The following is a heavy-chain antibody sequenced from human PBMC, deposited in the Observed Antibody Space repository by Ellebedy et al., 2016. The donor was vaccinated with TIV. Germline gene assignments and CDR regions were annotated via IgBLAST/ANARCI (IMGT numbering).Heavy chain of an antibody. J-gene: IGHJ2*01. D-gene: IGHD4-17*01. CDR3: ARDSDGDYTSFDF. V-gene: IGHV4-39*07. CDR1: GVSISSSSDY. CDR2: VYYSGRA. Sequence: MPSETLSLTCSVSGVSISSSSDYWGWIRQPPGKGLEWIGSVYYSGRAYNNPSLKSRVTSSVDTSKNQFSLKLTSVTAADTAVYFCARDSDGDYTSFDFWGRGALVIVSS.